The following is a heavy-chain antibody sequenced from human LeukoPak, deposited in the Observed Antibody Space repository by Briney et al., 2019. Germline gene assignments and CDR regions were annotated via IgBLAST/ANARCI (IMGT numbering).Heavy chain of an antibody. CDR3: ARGPSHYYDSSGAYY. CDR2: INPNSGNT. Sequence: ASVKVSCEASGYTFTGYYMHWVRQSPGQGLEWMRWINPNSGNTGYAQKFQGRVTMTRNTSISTAYMELSSLRSEDTAVYYCARGPSHYYDSSGAYYWGQGTLVTVSS. V-gene: IGHV1-8*02. J-gene: IGHJ4*02. D-gene: IGHD3-22*01. CDR1: GYTFTGYY.